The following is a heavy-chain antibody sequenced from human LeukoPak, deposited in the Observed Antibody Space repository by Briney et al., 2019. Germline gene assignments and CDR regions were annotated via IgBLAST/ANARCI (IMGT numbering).Heavy chain of an antibody. J-gene: IGHJ4*02. V-gene: IGHV3-9*01. Sequence: PGGSLRLSCAASGFTFDDYAMHWVRHAPGKGPEWVSGISWNSGSIGYADSVKGRFTISRDNAKNSLYLQMDSLRAEDTALYYCAKGAGVSGYGDNWGQGTLVTVSS. CDR1: GFTFDDYA. D-gene: IGHD5-12*01. CDR2: ISWNSGSI. CDR3: AKGAGVSGYGDN.